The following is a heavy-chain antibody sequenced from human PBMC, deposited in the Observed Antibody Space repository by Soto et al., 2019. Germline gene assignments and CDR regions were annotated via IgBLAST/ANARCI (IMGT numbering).Heavy chain of an antibody. V-gene: IGHV3-33*01. J-gene: IGHJ3*02. CDR2: IWYDGTNK. Sequence: GGSLRLSCAASGFTFTSYGMHWVRQAPGKGLEWVAVIWYDGTNKYYAESVKGRFTISRDNSKNTLYLQMNSLRAEDTAIYYCARSRTVFDAFDIWGQGTMVTVSS. CDR3: ARSRTVFDAFDI. CDR1: GFTFTSYG. D-gene: IGHD4-4*01.